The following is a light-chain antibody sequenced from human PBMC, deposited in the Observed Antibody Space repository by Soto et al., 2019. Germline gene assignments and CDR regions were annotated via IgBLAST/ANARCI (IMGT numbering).Light chain of an antibody. CDR3: QHYNSYSEA. CDR1: QDISNH. CDR2: KAS. Sequence: DIQITQSPSSVSASVGDRVTITCQASQDISNHLNWYQQKPGKAPKLLIYKASTLKSGVPSRFSGSGSGTEFTLTISSLQPDDFATYYCQHYNSYSEAFGQGTKVDI. J-gene: IGKJ1*01. V-gene: IGKV1-5*03.